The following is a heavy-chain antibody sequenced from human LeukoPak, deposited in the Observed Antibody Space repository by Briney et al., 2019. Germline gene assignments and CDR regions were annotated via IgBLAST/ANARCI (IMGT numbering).Heavy chain of an antibody. Sequence: PSETLSLTCTVSGGSISSYYWSWIRQPAGKGLEWIGRIYTSGSTNYNPSLKSRVTMSVDTSKNQFSLKLSSVTAADTAVYYCAREDYDTLAGPHLDVWGQGTTVTVSS. CDR2: IYTSGST. V-gene: IGHV4-4*07. J-gene: IGHJ6*02. CDR3: AREDYDTLAGPHLDV. CDR1: GGSISSYY. D-gene: IGHD3-9*01.